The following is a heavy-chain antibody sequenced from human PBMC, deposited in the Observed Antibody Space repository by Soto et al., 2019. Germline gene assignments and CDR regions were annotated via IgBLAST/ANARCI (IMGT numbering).Heavy chain of an antibody. CDR3: ARDQNSCYEILTGYCQYYYYGMDV. CDR2: IIPIFGTA. D-gene: IGHD3-9*01. CDR1: GGTFSSYA. Sequence: QVQLVQSGAEVKKPGSSVKVSCKASGGTFSSYAISWVRQAPGQGLEWMGGIIPIFGTANYAQKFQGRVTITADESTSTAYMELSSLRYEDTAVYYCARDQNSCYEILTGYCQYYYYGMDVWGQGTTVTVSS. V-gene: IGHV1-69*01. J-gene: IGHJ6*02.